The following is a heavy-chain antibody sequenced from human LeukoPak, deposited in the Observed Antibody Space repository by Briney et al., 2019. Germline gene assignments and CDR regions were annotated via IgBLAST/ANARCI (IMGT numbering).Heavy chain of an antibody. CDR2: ISWNSGSI. V-gene: IGHV3-9*01. Sequence: GGSLRLSCAASGFTFDDYAMHWVRQAPGKGLEWVSGISWNSGSIGYADSVKGRFTISRDNAKNSLYLQMNSLRAEDTALYYCARDIRRRMTTVTNIMVAATDYWGQGTLVTVSS. CDR3: ARDIRRRMTTVTNIMVAATDY. J-gene: IGHJ4*02. D-gene: IGHD4-11*01. CDR1: GFTFDDYA.